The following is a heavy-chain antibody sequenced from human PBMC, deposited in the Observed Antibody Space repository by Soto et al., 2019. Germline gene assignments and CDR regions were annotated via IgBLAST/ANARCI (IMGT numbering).Heavy chain of an antibody. CDR2: IYYSGST. V-gene: IGHV4-59*01. CDR1: GGPISNYY. CDR3: ARRYAGNFDY. J-gene: IGHJ4*02. D-gene: IGHD2-8*01. Sequence: SETLSLTCTVSGGPISNYYWSWLRQPPGKGLEWIGYIYYSGSTNYNPSLKSRVTISVDTSKNQFSLKLSSVTAADTAVYYCARRYAGNFDYWGQGTLVTVSS.